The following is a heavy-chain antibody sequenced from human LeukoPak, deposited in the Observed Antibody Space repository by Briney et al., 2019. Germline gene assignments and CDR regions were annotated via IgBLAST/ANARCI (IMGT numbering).Heavy chain of an antibody. Sequence: SETLSLTCAASGGSISSYYWSWIRQPPGKGLEWIGRIYTSGSTNYNPSLKSRVTMSVDPSKNQFSLKLSSVTAADTAVYYCARVSGYYDSSGYYLDAFDIWGQGTMVTVSS. CDR1: GGSISSYY. V-gene: IGHV4-4*07. D-gene: IGHD3-22*01. J-gene: IGHJ3*02. CDR2: IYTSGST. CDR3: ARVSGYYDSSGYYLDAFDI.